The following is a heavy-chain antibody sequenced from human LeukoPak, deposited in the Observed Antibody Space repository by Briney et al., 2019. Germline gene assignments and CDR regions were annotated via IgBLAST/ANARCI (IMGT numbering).Heavy chain of an antibody. J-gene: IGHJ4*02. CDR2: ISGSGDAT. CDR3: ASAYINGWHPLY. D-gene: IGHD5-12*01. V-gene: IGHV3-23*01. CDR1: RFTFSAYA. Sequence: GGSLRLSCAASRFTFSAYAINWVRQAPGKGLEWVSVISGSGDATYYADSVKGRFTISRDNSKNTLYLQMGSLRAEDTAVYYCASAYINGWHPLYWGQGALVTVSS.